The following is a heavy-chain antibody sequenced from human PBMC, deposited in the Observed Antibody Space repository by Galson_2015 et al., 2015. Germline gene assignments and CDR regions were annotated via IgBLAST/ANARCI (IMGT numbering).Heavy chain of an antibody. CDR1: GFSFSTYG. CDR2: ISSSSSTI. D-gene: IGHD5-18*01. J-gene: IGHJ4*02. CDR3: ARASAMTY. V-gene: IGHV3-48*02. Sequence: SLRLSCAAPGFSFSTYGMNWVRQAPGKGLEWVSYISSSSSTIYYADSVKGRFTISRDNAKNSLYLQMNSLRDEDAAVYYCARASAMTYWGQGTLVTVSS.